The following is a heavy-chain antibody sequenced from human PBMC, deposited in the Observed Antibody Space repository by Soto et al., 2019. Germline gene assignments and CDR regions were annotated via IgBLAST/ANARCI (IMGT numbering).Heavy chain of an antibody. D-gene: IGHD2-15*01. V-gene: IGHV1-24*01. CDR2: FDPEDGET. Sequence: GASVKVSCKVSGYTLTELSMHWVRQAPGKGFEWMGGFDPEDGETIYAQKFQGRVTMTEDTSTDTAYMELSSLRSEGTAVYYCATGSVVVVAACYYWGQGTLVTVSS. CDR3: ATGSVVVVAACYY. J-gene: IGHJ4*02. CDR1: GYTLTELS.